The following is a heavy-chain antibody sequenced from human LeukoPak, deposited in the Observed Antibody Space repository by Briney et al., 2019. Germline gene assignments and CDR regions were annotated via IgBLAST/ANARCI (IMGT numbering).Heavy chain of an antibody. V-gene: IGHV4-34*01. CDR2: INHSGST. D-gene: IGHD2-2*01. CDR3: ARTKPEYCSSTSCAGSYGMDV. CDR1: GGSFSGYY. J-gene: IGHJ6*02. Sequence: EASETLSLTCAVYGGSFSGYYWSSIRQPPGKGLEWIGEINHSGSTNYNPSLKSRVTISVDTSKNQFSLKLSSVTAADTAVYYCARTKPEYCSSTSCAGSYGMDVWGQGTTVTVSS.